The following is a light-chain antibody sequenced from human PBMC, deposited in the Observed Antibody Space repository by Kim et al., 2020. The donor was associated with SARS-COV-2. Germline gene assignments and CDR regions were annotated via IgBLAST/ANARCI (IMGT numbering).Light chain of an antibody. CDR2: NNN. Sequence: GQGVTISCSGSRSNIGKTTVNWYQHFPGTAPKLFISNNNQRPSGVPDRFSGSKSGTSASLAISGLQSEDEADYYCAAWDDSLKAVIFGGGTQLTVL. V-gene: IGLV1-44*01. CDR3: AAWDDSLKAVI. J-gene: IGLJ2*01. CDR1: RSNIGKTT.